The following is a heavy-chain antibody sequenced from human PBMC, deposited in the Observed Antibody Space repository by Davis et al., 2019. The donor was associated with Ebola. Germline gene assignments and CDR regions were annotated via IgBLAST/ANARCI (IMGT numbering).Heavy chain of an antibody. CDR1: GFTFTSYA. J-gene: IGHJ1*01. V-gene: IGHV3-30-3*01. D-gene: IGHD2-21*02. CDR2: ISYHGSNK. CDR3: ARDMRFCGGDCTPQVYFQH. Sequence: GESLNISCAASGFTFTSYAMHWVRQAPGKGLEWVAVISYHGSNKYYADSVKGRFTISRDNSKPTQYVQMNSLGAEDTAVYYCARDMRFCGGDCTPQVYFQHWGQGTLVTVSS.